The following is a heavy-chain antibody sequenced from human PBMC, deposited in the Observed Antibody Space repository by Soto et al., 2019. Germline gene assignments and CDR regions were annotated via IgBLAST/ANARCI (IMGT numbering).Heavy chain of an antibody. J-gene: IGHJ5*02. CDR1: GFTFSTYT. V-gene: IGHV3-23*01. CDR2: ISGGGGTT. Sequence: EVQLLESGGGLVQPGGSLRLSCTASGFTFSTYTMKWVRQAPGKGLEWVSSISGGGGTTYYADSVKGRFTISRDNVKNPLYLQINSLRAEDTAVYYCAKGSGGDNGVRGLDPWGQGTLVSVSS. D-gene: IGHD1-1*01. CDR3: AKGSGGDNGVRGLDP.